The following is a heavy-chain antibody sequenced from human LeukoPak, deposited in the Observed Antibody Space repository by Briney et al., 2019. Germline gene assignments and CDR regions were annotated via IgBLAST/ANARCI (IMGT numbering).Heavy chain of an antibody. D-gene: IGHD3-16*02. V-gene: IGHV3-48*01. J-gene: IGHJ3*02. CDR1: GFTFSSYS. CDR2: ISSSSSTI. Sequence: GGSLRLSCAASGFTFSSYSMNWVRQAPGKGLGWVSCISSSSSTIYYADSVKGRFTISRDNAKNSLYLQMNSLRAEDTAVYYGARGGVGYDYVWGSYRGAFDIWGQGTMVTVSS. CDR3: ARGGVGYDYVWGSYRGAFDI.